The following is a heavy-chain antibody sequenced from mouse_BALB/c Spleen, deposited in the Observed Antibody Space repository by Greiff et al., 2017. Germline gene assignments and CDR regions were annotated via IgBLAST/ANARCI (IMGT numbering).Heavy chain of an antibody. V-gene: IGHV14-3*02. CDR1: GFNIKDTY. Sequence: VQLQQSGAELVKPGASVKLSCTASGFNIKDTYMHWVKQRPEQGLDWIGRIDPANGNTKYDPKFQGKATITADTSSNTAYLQLSSLTSEDTAVYYCAIDGYEDYYAMDYWGQGTSVTVSS. CDR3: AIDGYEDYYAMDY. CDR2: IDPANGNT. D-gene: IGHD2-2*01. J-gene: IGHJ4*01.